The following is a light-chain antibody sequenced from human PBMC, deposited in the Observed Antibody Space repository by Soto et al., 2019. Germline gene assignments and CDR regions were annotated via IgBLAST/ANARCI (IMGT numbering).Light chain of an antibody. V-gene: IGKV1-39*01. J-gene: IGKJ3*01. CDR1: QSISNY. CDR3: QQSYTTLFT. CDR2: AAS. Sequence: DIQMTQSPSSLSASVGDRVTITCRASQSISNYLNWYQQKPGKAPKPLIYAASSLQSGVPSRFSGSGSGTDFTLAISSLQPEDFATYSCQQSYTTLFTFGPGINVDI.